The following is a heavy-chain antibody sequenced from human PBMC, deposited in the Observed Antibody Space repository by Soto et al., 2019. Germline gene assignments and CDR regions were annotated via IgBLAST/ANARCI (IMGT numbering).Heavy chain of an antibody. CDR1: GYTFTTYG. D-gene: IGHD2-15*01. CDR2: ISAYGGHT. J-gene: IGHJ6*02. CDR3: ARGQGEYCSGGSCSANYYYSGMDV. Sequence: ASVKVSCKASGYTFTTYGITWVRQAPGQGLEWMGWISAYGGHTSNTQKLQDRVTLTTDISTNTAYMDLRSLRSDDSAVYYCARGQGEYCSGGSCSANYYYSGMDVWGQGTTVTVYS. V-gene: IGHV1-18*01.